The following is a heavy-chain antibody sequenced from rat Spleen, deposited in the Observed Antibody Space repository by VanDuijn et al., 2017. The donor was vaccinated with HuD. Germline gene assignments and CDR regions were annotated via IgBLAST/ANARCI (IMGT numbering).Heavy chain of an antibody. D-gene: IGHD1-12*02. Sequence: EVQLVESDGGLVQPGRSLKLSCAASGFTFSDYYMAWVRQAPTKGLEWVAYVSMGGTNTFYRDSVKDRFTISRDNAKSTLYLQMNSLQTEDTATYYCARDGGDYWGQGVMVTVSS. CDR1: GFTFSDYY. CDR2: VSMGGTNT. CDR3: ARDGGDY. J-gene: IGHJ2*01. V-gene: IGHV5-25*01.